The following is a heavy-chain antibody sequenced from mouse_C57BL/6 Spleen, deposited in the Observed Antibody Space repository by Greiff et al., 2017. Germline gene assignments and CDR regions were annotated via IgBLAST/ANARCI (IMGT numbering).Heavy chain of an antibody. J-gene: IGHJ1*03. D-gene: IGHD2-4*01. V-gene: IGHV1-80*01. CDR1: GYAFSSYW. Sequence: QVQLKQSGAELVKPGASVKISCKASGYAFSSYWMNWVKQRPGKGLEWIGQIYPGDGDTNYNGKFKGKATLTADKPSSTAYMQLSSLTSEDSAVYFCARWDYDEWYFDVWGTGTTVTVSS. CDR2: IYPGDGDT. CDR3: ARWDYDEWYFDV.